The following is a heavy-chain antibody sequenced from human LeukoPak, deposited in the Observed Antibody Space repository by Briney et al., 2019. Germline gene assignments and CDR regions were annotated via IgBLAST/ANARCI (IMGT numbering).Heavy chain of an antibody. CDR2: IYPGDSDT. CDR1: GYSFTSYW. CDR3: ARWGLRGYSYAPAYYYYMDV. V-gene: IGHV5-51*01. Sequence: GESLKISCKGSGYSFTSYWIGWVRQMPGKGLEWMGIIYPGDSDTRYSPSFQGQVTISADKSISTAYLQWSSLKASDTAMYYCARWGLRGYSYAPAYYYYMDVWGKGTTVTVSS. D-gene: IGHD5-18*01. J-gene: IGHJ6*03.